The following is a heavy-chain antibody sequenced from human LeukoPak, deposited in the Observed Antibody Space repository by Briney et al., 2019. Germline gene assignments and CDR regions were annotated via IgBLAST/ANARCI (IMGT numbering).Heavy chain of an antibody. D-gene: IGHD2-2*01. Sequence: GGSLRLSCTASGFTFGDYAMSWVRQAPGKGLEWVGFIRSKAYGGTTEYAASVKGRFTISRDDSKSIAYLQMNSLKTEDTAVYYCTRVNAIVVVPAAIRYYYYYMDVWGEGTTVTVSS. V-gene: IGHV3-49*04. CDR1: GFTFGDYA. J-gene: IGHJ6*03. CDR2: IRSKAYGGTT. CDR3: TRVNAIVVVPAAIRYYYYYMDV.